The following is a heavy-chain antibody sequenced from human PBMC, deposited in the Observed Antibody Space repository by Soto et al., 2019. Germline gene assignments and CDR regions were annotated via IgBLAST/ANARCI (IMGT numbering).Heavy chain of an antibody. V-gene: IGHV3-33*01. CDR2: IWYDGSNK. Sequence: PGGSLRLSCEASGFTFRSFGMHWVRQAPGKGLEWVAIIWYDGSNKYYADSVKGRFTISRDNSKNTLYLQMNSLRVEDTAVYYCARARYSSIVINWFDPWGQGT. D-gene: IGHD6-13*01. J-gene: IGHJ5*02. CDR1: GFTFRSFG. CDR3: ARARYSSIVINWFDP.